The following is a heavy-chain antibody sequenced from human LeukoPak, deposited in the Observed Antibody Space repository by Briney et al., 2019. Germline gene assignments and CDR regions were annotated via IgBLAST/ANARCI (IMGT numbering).Heavy chain of an antibody. J-gene: IGHJ4*02. CDR2: INRSGST. D-gene: IGHD3-10*01. Sequence: SETLSLTCAVYGGSFSGYYWSWIRQPPGKGLEWIGEINRSGSTNYNPSLKSRVTISVDTSKNQFSLKLSSVTAADTAVYYCARVLLWFGESDYWGQGTLVTVSS. V-gene: IGHV4-34*01. CDR1: GGSFSGYY. CDR3: ARVLLWFGESDY.